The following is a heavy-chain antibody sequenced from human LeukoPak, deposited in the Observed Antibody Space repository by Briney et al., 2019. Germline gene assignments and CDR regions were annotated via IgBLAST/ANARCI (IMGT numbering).Heavy chain of an antibody. D-gene: IGHD4-17*01. Sequence: PGGSLRLSCAASGFTFSSYSMNWVRQAPGKGLEWVSSISSSSSYIYYADSVKGRFTISRDNAKNSLYLQMNSLRAEDTAVYYCARDSHVFMTTVTGNYVDVWGKGTTVTVSS. CDR1: GFTFSSYS. CDR3: ARDSHVFMTTVTGNYVDV. CDR2: ISSSSSYI. J-gene: IGHJ6*03. V-gene: IGHV3-21*01.